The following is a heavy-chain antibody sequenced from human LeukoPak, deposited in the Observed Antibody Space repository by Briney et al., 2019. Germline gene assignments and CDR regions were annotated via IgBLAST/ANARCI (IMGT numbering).Heavy chain of an antibody. V-gene: IGHV3-23*01. D-gene: IGHD3-16*02. CDR1: GSTFSSYA. Sequence: GGSLRLSCAASGSTFSSYAMSWVRQAPGKGLEWVSAISGSGGSTYYADSVKGRFTISRDNSKNTLYLQMNSLRAEDTAVYYCEKVSGVGSYRPFDSWGQGTLVTVSS. CDR2: ISGSGGST. J-gene: IGHJ4*02. CDR3: EKVSGVGSYRPFDS.